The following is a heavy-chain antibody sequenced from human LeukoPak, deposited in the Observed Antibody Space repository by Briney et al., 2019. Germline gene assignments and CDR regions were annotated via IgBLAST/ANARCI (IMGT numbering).Heavy chain of an antibody. J-gene: IGHJ4*02. D-gene: IGHD3-22*01. V-gene: IGHV1-69*13. CDR2: IIPIFGTA. Sequence: SVKVSCKASGGTFSSYAISWVRQAPGQGLEWMGGIIPIFGTANYAQKFQGRVTITADESTSTAYMELSSLRSEDAAVYYCAREKSYYDSSGYCDYWGQGTLVTVSS. CDR1: GGTFSSYA. CDR3: AREKSYYDSSGYCDY.